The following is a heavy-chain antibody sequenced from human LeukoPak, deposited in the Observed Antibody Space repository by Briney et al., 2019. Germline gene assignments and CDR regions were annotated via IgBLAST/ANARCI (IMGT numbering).Heavy chain of an antibody. CDR3: ARDRGLATIFDP. CDR2: IYYSGST. D-gene: IGHD6-13*01. CDR1: GGSISSYY. J-gene: IGHJ5*02. V-gene: IGHV4-59*12. Sequence: SETLSLTCTVSGGSISSYYWSWIRQPPGKGLEWIGYIYYSGSTNYNPSLKSRVTISVDTSKNQFSLKLSSVTAADTAVYYCARDRGLATIFDPWGQGTLVTVSS.